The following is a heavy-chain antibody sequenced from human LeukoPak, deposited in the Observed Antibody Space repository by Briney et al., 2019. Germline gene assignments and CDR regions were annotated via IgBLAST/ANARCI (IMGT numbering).Heavy chain of an antibody. Sequence: GGSLRLSCAASGFTFNSYSMNWVRQAPGKGLEWVSSIGSRSSSIYYADSVKGRFTISRDNAKNSLFLQMNSLRAEDTAVYYCAPRVVVITAPFDYWGQGTLVTVSS. CDR1: GFTFNSYS. CDR2: IGSRSSSI. V-gene: IGHV3-21*01. D-gene: IGHD2-21*01. J-gene: IGHJ4*02. CDR3: APRVVVITAPFDY.